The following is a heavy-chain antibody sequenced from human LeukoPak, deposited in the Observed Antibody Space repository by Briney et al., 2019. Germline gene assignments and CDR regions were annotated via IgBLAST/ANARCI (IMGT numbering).Heavy chain of an antibody. J-gene: IGHJ4*02. V-gene: IGHV3-21*01. CDR3: ARSYYSDNSGYPDY. CDR2: ITGTSTYI. CDR1: GSTFSTYV. Sequence: TPGGSLRFSCAASGSTFSTYVMNWVRQVPGKGLEWVSSITGTSTYIYYADSVRGRFTISRDNAKNSLYLQMNSLRAEDTAVYFCARSYYSDNSGYPDYWGQGTLVTVSS. D-gene: IGHD3-22*01.